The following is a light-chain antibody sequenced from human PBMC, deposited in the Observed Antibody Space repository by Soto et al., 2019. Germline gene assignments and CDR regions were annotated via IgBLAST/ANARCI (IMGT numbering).Light chain of an antibody. Sequence: DIVLTQSPGTLSLSPGERATLSCSASQSVSSNFLAWYQQKPGQAPRLLMYAASIRATGIPDRFSGSGSGTDFTLTISGLEPDDFAPYFCQNYGSPPVTFGGGTKIEVK. J-gene: IGKJ4*01. CDR1: QSVSSNF. CDR3: QNYGSPPVT. V-gene: IGKV3-20*01. CDR2: AAS.